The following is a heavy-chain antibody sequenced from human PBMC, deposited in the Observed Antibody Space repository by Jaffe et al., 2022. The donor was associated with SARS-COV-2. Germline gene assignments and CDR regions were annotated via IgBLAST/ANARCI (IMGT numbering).Heavy chain of an antibody. CDR3: AKDNLYSSSYFDY. CDR1: GFTFDDYA. J-gene: IGHJ4*02. Sequence: EVQLVESGGGLVQPGRSLRLSCAASGFTFDDYAMHWVRQAPGKGLEWVSGISWNSGSIGYADSVKGRFTISRDNAKNSLYLQMNSLRAEDTALYYCAKDNLYSSSYFDYWGQGTLVTVSS. V-gene: IGHV3-9*01. CDR2: ISWNSGSI. D-gene: IGHD6-13*01.